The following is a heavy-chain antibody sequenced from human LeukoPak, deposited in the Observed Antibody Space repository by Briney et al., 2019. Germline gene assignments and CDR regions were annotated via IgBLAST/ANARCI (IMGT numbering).Heavy chain of an antibody. D-gene: IGHD2-2*01. CDR3: ARSKGGYCGSTSCARFDY. CDR2: TYYSGST. CDR1: GGSISSGGYY. V-gene: IGHV4-31*03. J-gene: IGHJ4*02. Sequence: PSQTLSLTCTVSGGSISSGGYYWTWIRQHPGKGLEWIGNTYYSGSTYYNPSLKSRVTMSVDTSKNQFSLKLSSVTAADTAVYYCARSKGGYCGSTSCARFDYWGQGTLVTVSS.